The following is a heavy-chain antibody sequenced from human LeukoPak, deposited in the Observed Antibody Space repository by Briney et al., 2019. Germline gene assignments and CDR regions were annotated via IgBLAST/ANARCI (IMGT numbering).Heavy chain of an antibody. D-gene: IGHD3-10*01. Sequence: ASVKVSCKASGYTFTSYDINWVRQATGQGLEWMGWMNPNSGNTGYAQKFQGRVTMTRNTSISTAYMELSSLRSEDTAVYYCARSLYYYGSGSYFNGMDVWGQGTTVTVSS. CDR2: MNPNSGNT. CDR1: GYTFTSYD. V-gene: IGHV1-8*01. J-gene: IGHJ6*02. CDR3: ARSLYYYGSGSYFNGMDV.